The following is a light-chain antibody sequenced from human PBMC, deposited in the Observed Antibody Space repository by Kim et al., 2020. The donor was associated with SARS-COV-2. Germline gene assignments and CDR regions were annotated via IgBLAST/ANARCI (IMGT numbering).Light chain of an antibody. CDR2: GAS. CDR1: QSVPSNY. J-gene: IGKJ2*01. V-gene: IGKV3-20*01. Sequence: EIVLTQPPATLSLSPGDRATLSCRASQSVPSNYLAWYQQKPGQAPRLLIYGASTRATDIPDRLSGSGSGTDFTLTISSLEPEDFAVYYCQQYGTSPYTFGQGTKLDI. CDR3: QQYGTSPYT.